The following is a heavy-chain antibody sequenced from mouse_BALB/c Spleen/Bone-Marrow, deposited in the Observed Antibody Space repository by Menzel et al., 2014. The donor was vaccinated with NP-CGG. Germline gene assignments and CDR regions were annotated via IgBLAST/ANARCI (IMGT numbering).Heavy chain of an antibody. CDR3: IRGNYRYSWFAY. V-gene: IGHV1-15*01. CDR1: GYTFTDYE. Sequence: VQLQQSGAELVRPGASVKLSCEALGYTFTDYEMHWVKQTPVNGLEWIGAIHPGSGNTAYNQKFKGKATLTADKSSSTAYMELSSLTSEDSAVYYCIRGNYRYSWFAYWGQGTLVTVSA. J-gene: IGHJ3*01. D-gene: IGHD2-14*01. CDR2: IHPGSGNT.